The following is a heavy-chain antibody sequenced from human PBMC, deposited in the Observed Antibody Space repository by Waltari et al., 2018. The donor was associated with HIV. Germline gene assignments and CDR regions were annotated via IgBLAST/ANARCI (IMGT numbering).Heavy chain of an antibody. V-gene: IGHV3-7*04. CDR2: INQNGSEQ. D-gene: IGHD2-8*01. Sequence: VKLVESGGGLVQPGGTLRLSCPASGFDLSSYWMTWVRQAAGKGLGWVANINQNGSEQYYAESVKGRFTISRDNAKKSLSLQMNSLRVADSAIYYCAGGPNWDWGQGIPVTVSS. J-gene: IGHJ4*02. CDR1: GFDLSSYW. CDR3: AGGPNWD.